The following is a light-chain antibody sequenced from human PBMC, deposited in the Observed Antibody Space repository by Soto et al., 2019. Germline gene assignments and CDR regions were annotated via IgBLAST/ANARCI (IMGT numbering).Light chain of an antibody. Sequence: EIVLTQSPGTLSLSPGERATLSCRASQSVSSSYLAWYQQKPGQAPRLLIHGASSRATGIPDRFSGSGSGTDFTLTISRLEPEDFVVYYCQQYGSSPLTFGGGTKVEI. V-gene: IGKV3-20*01. CDR1: QSVSSSY. CDR3: QQYGSSPLT. J-gene: IGKJ4*01. CDR2: GAS.